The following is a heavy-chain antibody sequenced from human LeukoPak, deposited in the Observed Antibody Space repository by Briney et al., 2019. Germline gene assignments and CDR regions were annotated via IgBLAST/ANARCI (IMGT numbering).Heavy chain of an antibody. CDR3: ARGRSYVGTVWFDP. Sequence: SETLSLTCTVSGGSISSSSYYWGWIRQPPGKGLEWIGYIYYSGSTNYNPSLKSRVTISVDTSKNQFSLKLSSVTAADTAVYYCARGRSYVGTVWFDPWGQGTLVTVSS. J-gene: IGHJ5*02. D-gene: IGHD1-26*01. CDR2: IYYSGST. V-gene: IGHV4-61*05. CDR1: GGSISSSSYY.